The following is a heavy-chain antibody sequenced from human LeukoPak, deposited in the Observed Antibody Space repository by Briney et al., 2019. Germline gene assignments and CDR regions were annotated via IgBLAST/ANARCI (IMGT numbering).Heavy chain of an antibody. V-gene: IGHV3-23*03. J-gene: IGHJ4*02. Sequence: PGGSLRLSCSASGFSFSSYAMTWVRQAPGKGLEWVSIVYGDDHSTSYVDSVRGRFTISRDNSKNTLYLQMNSLRAEDTAVYYCVKGKFLLSNWGQGTLVTVSS. CDR2: VYGDDHST. CDR3: VKGKFLLSN. CDR1: GFSFSSYA. D-gene: IGHD2-15*01.